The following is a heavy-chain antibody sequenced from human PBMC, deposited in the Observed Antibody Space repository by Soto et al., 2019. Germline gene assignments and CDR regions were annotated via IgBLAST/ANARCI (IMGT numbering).Heavy chain of an antibody. CDR3: AADIVVVPAARGFYYYYGMDV. CDR2: IVVGSGDT. D-gene: IGHD2-2*01. V-gene: IGHV1-58*01. Sequence: QMQLVQSGPEVKKPGTSVKVSCKASGFTFTSSAVQWVRQARGQRLEWIGWIVVGSGDTNYAQKFQERVTITRDMSTSTAYMELSSLRSEDTAVYYCAADIVVVPAARGFYYYYGMDVWGQGTTVTVSS. CDR1: GFTFTSSA. J-gene: IGHJ6*02.